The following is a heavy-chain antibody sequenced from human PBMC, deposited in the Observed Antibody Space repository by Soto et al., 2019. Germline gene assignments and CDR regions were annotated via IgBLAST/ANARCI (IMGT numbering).Heavy chain of an antibody. Sequence: PSETLSLTCAVSGYSISNGYYWGWIRQPPGKGLEWIGSIYHSGTTYYNPSLNSRVTISVDTSKNQFSLKLISVTAADTAVYYCERGGDFDYWGQGTLVTVSS. D-gene: IGHD3-16*01. CDR1: GYSISNGYY. V-gene: IGHV4-38-2*01. J-gene: IGHJ4*02. CDR2: IYHSGTT. CDR3: ERGGDFDY.